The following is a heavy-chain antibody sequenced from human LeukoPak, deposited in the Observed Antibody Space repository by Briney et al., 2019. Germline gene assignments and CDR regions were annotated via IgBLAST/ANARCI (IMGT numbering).Heavy chain of an antibody. Sequence: GASVKVSCKASGYTFTGYYMHWVRQAPGQGLEWMGWINPNSGGTNYAQKFQGGVTMTRDTSISTAYMELSRLRSDDTAVYYCALPGYSGYDPLDYWGQGTLVTVSS. D-gene: IGHD5-12*01. CDR3: ALPGYSGYDPLDY. J-gene: IGHJ4*02. CDR1: GYTFTGYY. V-gene: IGHV1-2*02. CDR2: INPNSGGT.